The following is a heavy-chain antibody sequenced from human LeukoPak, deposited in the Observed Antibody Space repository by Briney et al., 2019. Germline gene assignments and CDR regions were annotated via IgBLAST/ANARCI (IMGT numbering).Heavy chain of an antibody. CDR2: IYSGGST. Sequence: AGGSLRLSCAASGFTVSSNYMSWVRQAPGKGLEWVSVIYSGGSTYYADSVKDRFTISRDNSKNTLYLQMNSLRAEDTAVYYCATTPIGYNYYYMDVWGKGTTVTVSS. CDR3: ATTPIGYNYYYMDV. J-gene: IGHJ6*03. D-gene: IGHD3-16*01. V-gene: IGHV3-53*01. CDR1: GFTVSSNY.